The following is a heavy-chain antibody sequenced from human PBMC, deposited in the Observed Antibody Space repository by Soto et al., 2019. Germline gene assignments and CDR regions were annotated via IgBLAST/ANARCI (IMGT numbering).Heavy chain of an antibody. CDR1: GYTFTSYG. V-gene: IGHV1-18*01. Sequence: GASVKVSCKASGYTFTSYGFSWVRQAPGQGLEWMGWIGPYTGVTNYAQKFQGRVTMTTDTSTSTAYMELRSLRSDDTAVYYCARDGDGPGRHYDDWGQGTLVTVSS. CDR2: IGPYTGVT. J-gene: IGHJ4*02. D-gene: IGHD3-10*01. CDR3: ARDGDGPGRHYDD.